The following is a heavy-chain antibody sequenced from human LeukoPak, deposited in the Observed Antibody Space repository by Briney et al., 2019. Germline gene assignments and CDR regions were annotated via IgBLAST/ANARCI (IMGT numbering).Heavy chain of an antibody. Sequence: GGSLRLSCAASGFIFNNFAVSWVRQAPGKGLEWVSAISSTGGSSYYADSVRGRVTISRDNSKNTLYLQMNSLRVEDTAVYYCAKDRHSYESRGFDCWGQGTLVTVSS. CDR1: GFIFNNFA. D-gene: IGHD3-22*01. CDR2: ISSTGGSS. CDR3: AKDRHSYESRGFDC. V-gene: IGHV3-23*01. J-gene: IGHJ4*02.